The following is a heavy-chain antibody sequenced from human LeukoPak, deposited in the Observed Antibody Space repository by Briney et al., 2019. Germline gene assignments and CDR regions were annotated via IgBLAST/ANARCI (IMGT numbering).Heavy chain of an antibody. V-gene: IGHV3-66*02. Sequence: PGGSLRLSCAASGFTVSSNYMSWFRQAPGKGLEWVSVIYAGGGTYYADCVKGRFTISRNNSKNTLFLQMNSLRAEDTAVYSCARNVDYGFDIWGQGTMVTVSS. D-gene: IGHD5-12*01. CDR3: ARNVDYGFDI. J-gene: IGHJ3*02. CDR1: GFTVSSNY. CDR2: IYAGGGT.